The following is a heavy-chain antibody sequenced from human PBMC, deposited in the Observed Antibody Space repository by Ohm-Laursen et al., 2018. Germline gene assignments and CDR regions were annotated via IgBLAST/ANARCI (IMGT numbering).Heavy chain of an antibody. J-gene: IGHJ6*02. Sequence: SLRLSCAASGFTFYNFAMTWVRQAPGKGLEWVSSISGGGESTSYADSVEGRFTISRDNSKNTLYLQMNSLRVEDTAVYFCARDKYSKYYYYYGLGVWGQGTTVTVSS. V-gene: IGHV3-23*01. CDR1: GFTFYNFA. D-gene: IGHD4-11*01. CDR3: ARDKYSKYYYYYGLGV. CDR2: ISGGGEST.